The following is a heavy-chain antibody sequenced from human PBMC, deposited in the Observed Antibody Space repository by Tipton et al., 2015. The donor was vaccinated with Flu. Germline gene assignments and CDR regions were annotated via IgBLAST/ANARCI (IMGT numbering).Heavy chain of an antibody. CDR2: ISAYNGNT. Sequence: QLVQSGAEVKKPGASVKVSCKASGYTFTSYGISWVRQAPGQGLEWMGWISAYNGNTNYAQKLQGRVTMTTDTSTSTAYMELRSRGSDGRAVYYCGRADYVWGGYRYPGVYWGQGALVSVSS. CDR1: GYTFTSYG. V-gene: IGHV1-18*01. D-gene: IGHD3-16*02. CDR3: GRADYVWGGYRYPGVY. J-gene: IGHJ4*02.